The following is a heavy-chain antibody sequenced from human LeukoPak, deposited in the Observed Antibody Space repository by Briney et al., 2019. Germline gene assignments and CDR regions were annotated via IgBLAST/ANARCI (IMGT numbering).Heavy chain of an antibody. D-gene: IGHD2-15*01. CDR2: INHSGST. V-gene: IGHV4-34*01. J-gene: IGHJ4*02. CDR1: GGSFSGYY. Sequence: SETLSLTCAVYGGSFSGYYWSWIRQPPGKGLEWIGEINHSGSTNYSPPLKRRVTISVDTSKNQFSLKLSSVTAADTAVYYCARGLGRRSDYWGQGTLVTVSS. CDR3: ARGLGRRSDY.